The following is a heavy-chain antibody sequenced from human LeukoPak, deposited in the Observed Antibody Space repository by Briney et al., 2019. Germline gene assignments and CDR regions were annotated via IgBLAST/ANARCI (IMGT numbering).Heavy chain of an antibody. J-gene: IGHJ4*02. CDR2: MNPNSGNT. V-gene: IGHV1-8*03. D-gene: IGHD3-16*02. CDR1: GYTFTSYD. CDR3: ARGGGYDYVWGSYRQGYDY. Sequence: ASVKVSCEASGYTFTSYDINWVRQATGQGLEWMGWMNPNSGNTGYAQKFQGRVTITRNTSISTAYMELSSLRSEDTAVYYCARGGGYDYVWGSYRQGYDYWGQGTLVTVSS.